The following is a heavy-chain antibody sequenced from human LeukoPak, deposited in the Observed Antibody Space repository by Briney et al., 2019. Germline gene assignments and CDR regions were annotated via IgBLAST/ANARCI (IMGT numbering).Heavy chain of an antibody. V-gene: IGHV1-3*01. D-gene: IGHD3-9*01. Sequence: GRSLRLSCTASGYTFTSYAMHWVRQAPGQRLEWMGWINAGNGNTKYSQKFQGRVTITRDTSASTAYMELSSLRSEDTAVYYCARASDILTGFAPLDYWGQGTLVTVSS. CDR2: INAGNGNT. J-gene: IGHJ4*02. CDR1: GYTFTSYA. CDR3: ARASDILTGFAPLDY.